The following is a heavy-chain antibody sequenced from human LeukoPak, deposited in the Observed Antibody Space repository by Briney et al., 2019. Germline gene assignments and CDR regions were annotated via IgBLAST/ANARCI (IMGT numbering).Heavy chain of an antibody. CDR2: IYYGDNT. V-gene: IGHV4-39*01. J-gene: IGHJ4*02. D-gene: IGHD6-19*01. Sequence: PSETLSLTCTVSGGSISSGPYYWGWIRQPPGKGQEWIGNIYYGDNTYYHPSLKSRVTISIDTSKTQFYLKLSSLTAADTVVYYCARLGLRVRGSGWYELRRGYYFDYWGQGTLVTVSS. CDR3: ARLGLRVRGSGWYELRRGYYFDY. CDR1: GGSISSGPYY.